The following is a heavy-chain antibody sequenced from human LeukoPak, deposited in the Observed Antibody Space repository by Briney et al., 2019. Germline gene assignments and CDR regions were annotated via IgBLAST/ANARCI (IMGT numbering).Heavy chain of an antibody. CDR1: GYTFTSYG. V-gene: IGHV1-18*01. J-gene: IGHJ6*02. CDR3: ARWELLTYYYYYGMDV. Sequence: ASVKVSCKASGYTFTSYGISWVRQAPGQGFEWMGWISAYNGNTNYAQKLQGRVTMTTDTSTSTAYMELRSLRSDDTAVYYCARWELLTYYYYYGMDVWGQGTTVTVSS. CDR2: ISAYNGNT. D-gene: IGHD1-26*01.